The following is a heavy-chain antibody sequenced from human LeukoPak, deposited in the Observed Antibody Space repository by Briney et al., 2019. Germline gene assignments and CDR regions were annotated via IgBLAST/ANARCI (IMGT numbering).Heavy chain of an antibody. J-gene: IGHJ4*02. CDR2: NYYNGTT. CDR1: GGSLSSRTYY. Sequence: PSETLSLTCTVSGGSLSSRTYYWGRIRQPPGKGVEWIWCNYYNGTTCYNPSLTSRDTISVDPSKNKFSLKLTSLTAADTAVYYCARRATVTKFFDYWGQGTLVTVSS. D-gene: IGHD4-17*01. CDR3: ARRATVTKFFDY. V-gene: IGHV4-39*01.